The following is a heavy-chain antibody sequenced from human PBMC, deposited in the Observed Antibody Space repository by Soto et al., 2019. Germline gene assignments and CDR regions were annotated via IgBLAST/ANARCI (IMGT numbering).Heavy chain of an antibody. CDR1: GFTFSSYA. D-gene: IGHD5-12*01. J-gene: IGHJ6*03. CDR2: ISGSGGST. CDR3: AKDGVASGYDLGYYYYMDV. Sequence: EVQLLESGGGLVQPGGSLRLSCAASGFTFSSYAMSWVRQAPGKGLEWVSAISGSGGSTYYADSVKGRFTISRDNSKNTLYLQMNSLRAEDTAVYYCAKDGVASGYDLGYYYYMDVWGQGTTVTVSS. V-gene: IGHV3-23*01.